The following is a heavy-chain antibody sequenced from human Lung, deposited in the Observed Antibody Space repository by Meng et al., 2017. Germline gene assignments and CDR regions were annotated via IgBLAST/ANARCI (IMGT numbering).Heavy chain of an antibody. J-gene: IGHJ4*02. CDR3: ARGPTTMAHDFDY. D-gene: IGHD4-11*01. CDR1: GGSFSDYY. Sequence: QGRVDRWGAGPLKPSEPLSLPCVVSGGSFSDYYWSWIRQPPGKGLEWIGEINHSGSTNYNPSLESRATISVDTSQNNLSLKLSSVTAADSAVYYCARGPTTMAHDFDYWGQGTLVTVSS. V-gene: IGHV4-34*01. CDR2: INHSGST.